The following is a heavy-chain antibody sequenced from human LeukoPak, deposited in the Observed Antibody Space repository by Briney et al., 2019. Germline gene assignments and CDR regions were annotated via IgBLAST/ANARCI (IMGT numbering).Heavy chain of an antibody. D-gene: IGHD3-10*01. V-gene: IGHV4-34*01. CDR2: INHSGST. J-gene: IGHJ4*02. CDR3: ARGPRITMVRGVRSYFDY. CDR1: GGSISGGSISGYY. Sequence: SETLSLTCSVSGGSISGGSISGYYWSWIRQPPGKGLEWIGEINHSGSTNYNPSLKSRVTISVDTSKNQFSLKLSSVTAADTAVYYCARGPRITMVRGVRSYFDYWGQGTLVTVSS.